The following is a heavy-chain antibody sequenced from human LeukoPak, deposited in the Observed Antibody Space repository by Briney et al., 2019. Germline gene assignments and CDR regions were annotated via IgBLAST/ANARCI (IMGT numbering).Heavy chain of an antibody. D-gene: IGHD6-13*01. CDR3: ARLRYSNTWFILDP. CDR1: GGTFNSYD. CDR2: IIPIFGTA. V-gene: IGHV1-69*13. Sequence: EASVKVSCKTSGGTFNSYDISWVRQAPRQGLEWMGGIIPIFGTANYAQKFQDRVTITADESTSTVYMELSSLRSEDTAVYYCARLRYSNTWFILDPWGQGTLVTVSS. J-gene: IGHJ5*02.